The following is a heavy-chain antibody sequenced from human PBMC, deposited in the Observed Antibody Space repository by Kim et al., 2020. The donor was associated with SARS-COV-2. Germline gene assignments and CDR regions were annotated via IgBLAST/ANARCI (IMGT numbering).Heavy chain of an antibody. CDR3: TTEAWGVVGHMDV. D-gene: IGHD1-26*01. J-gene: IGHJ6*02. Sequence: DYATPVRGRFTILSDDAKNTVYLQMDSLRTEDTAVYYCTTEAWGVVGHMDVWGQGTTVTVS. V-gene: IGHV3-15*01.